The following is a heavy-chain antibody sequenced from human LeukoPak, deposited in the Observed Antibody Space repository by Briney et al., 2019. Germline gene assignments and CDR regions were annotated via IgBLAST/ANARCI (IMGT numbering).Heavy chain of an antibody. CDR3: AREELAGGLPAGLDY. J-gene: IGHJ4*02. CDR2: IIPIFGRA. Sequence: SVKVSCKASGGTFSSYAISWVRQAPGQGLEWMGRIIPIFGRANYAQKFQGRVTITTDESTSTAYMELSSLRSEDTAVYYCAREELAGGLPAGLDYWGQGTLVTVSS. V-gene: IGHV1-69*05. CDR1: GGTFSSYA. D-gene: IGHD6-19*01.